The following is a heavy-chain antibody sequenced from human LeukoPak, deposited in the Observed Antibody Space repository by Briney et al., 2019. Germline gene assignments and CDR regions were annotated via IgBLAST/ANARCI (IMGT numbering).Heavy chain of an antibody. D-gene: IGHD3-10*01. CDR2: IYYSGST. CDR1: GGSISSYY. Sequence: SETLSLTCTVSGGSISSYYWSWIRQPPGKGLEWIGYIYYSGSTNYNPSLKSRVTISVDTSKNQFSLKLSSVTAADTAVYYCARGKLVRGVIIWFDPWGQGTLVTVSS. CDR3: ARGKLVRGVIIWFDP. J-gene: IGHJ5*02. V-gene: IGHV4-59*01.